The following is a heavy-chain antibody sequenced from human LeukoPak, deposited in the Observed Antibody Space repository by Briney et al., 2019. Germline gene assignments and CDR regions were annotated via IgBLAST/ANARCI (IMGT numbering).Heavy chain of an antibody. CDR3: ARGSSGWNANH. CDR2: IKRDGSEK. J-gene: IGHJ5*02. CDR1: GFTFSTYW. D-gene: IGHD6-19*01. V-gene: IGHV3-7*01. Sequence: GGSLRLSCAASGFTFSTYWVSWVRQAPGKGPEWVANIKRDGSEKDYVGSVRGRFTISRDNAKNSLYLQMDSLRVEDTAIYYCARGSSGWNANHWGQGTLVTVSS.